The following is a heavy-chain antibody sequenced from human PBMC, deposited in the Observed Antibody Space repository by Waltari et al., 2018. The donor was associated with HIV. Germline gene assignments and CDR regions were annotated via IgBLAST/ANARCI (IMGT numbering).Heavy chain of an antibody. CDR1: GGSISSGSYY. V-gene: IGHV4-61*02. D-gene: IGHD2-21*02. J-gene: IGHJ4*02. CDR2: IYTSGST. CDR3: ARNGGNSEGYY. Sequence: QVQLQESGPGLVKPSQPLSLTCTLSGGSISSGSYYWSWIRQPAGKGLEWIGRIYTSGSTNYNPSLKSRVTISVDTSKNQFSLKLSSVTAADTAVYYCARNGGNSEGYYWGQGTLVTVSS.